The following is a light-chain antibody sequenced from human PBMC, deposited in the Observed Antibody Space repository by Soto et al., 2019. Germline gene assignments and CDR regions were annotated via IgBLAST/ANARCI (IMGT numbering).Light chain of an antibody. CDR3: QTWGTGILV. Sequence: QSVLTQSPSASASPGASVKLTCTLSSGHSSYAIAWHQQQPEQGPRYLMKLNSDGSHSKGDGLPDRFSGSSAGAERHLTIASLQSEDAADYYCQTWGTGILVFGGGTQLTVL. J-gene: IGLJ2*01. CDR2: LNSDGSH. V-gene: IGLV4-69*01. CDR1: SGHSSYA.